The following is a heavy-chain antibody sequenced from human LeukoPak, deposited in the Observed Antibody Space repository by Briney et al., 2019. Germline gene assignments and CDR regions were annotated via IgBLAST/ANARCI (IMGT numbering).Heavy chain of an antibody. V-gene: IGHV3-7*01. CDR3: ARDFGDSSGWYNDY. Sequence: GGSLRLSCAASGLTFSKYWLSWVRRAAEKGLERLADIKEDGSKEYFADSVKGRFTISRDNTKNSVYLQMNSLRAEDTAVYYCARDFGDSSGWYNDYWGQGTLVIVSS. CDR2: IKEDGSKE. J-gene: IGHJ4*02. D-gene: IGHD6-19*01. CDR1: GLTFSKYW.